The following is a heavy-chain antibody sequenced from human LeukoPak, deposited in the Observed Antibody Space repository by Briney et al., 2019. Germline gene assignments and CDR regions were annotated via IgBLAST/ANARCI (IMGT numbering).Heavy chain of an antibody. D-gene: IGHD3-22*01. Sequence: SETLSLTCTVSGGSVSSGSYYWSWIRQPPGRGLEWIGYIYYSGSTNYNPSLKSRVTISVDTSKNQFSLKLSSVTAADTAVYYCARHYYDSSGYLDYWGQGTLVTVSS. J-gene: IGHJ4*02. CDR2: IYYSGST. V-gene: IGHV4-61*01. CDR1: GGSVSSGSYY. CDR3: ARHYYDSSGYLDY.